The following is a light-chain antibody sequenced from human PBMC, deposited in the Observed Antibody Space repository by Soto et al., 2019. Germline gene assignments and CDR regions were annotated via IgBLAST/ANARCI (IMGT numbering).Light chain of an antibody. J-gene: IGKJ4*01. CDR3: QQCSWHPFPFT. CDR2: DAS. CDR1: QSVSSN. Sequence: EIVMTQSPATLSVSPGERATLSCRASQSVSSNLAWYQQKPGQAPRILIYDASTRATGIPARFSGSGSGTEYTLTISSLQSEDSSVYYCQQCSWHPFPFTFDERNPVEI. V-gene: IGKV3-15*01.